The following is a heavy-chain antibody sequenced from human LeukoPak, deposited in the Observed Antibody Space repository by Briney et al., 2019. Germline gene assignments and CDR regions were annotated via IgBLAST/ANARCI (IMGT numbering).Heavy chain of an antibody. CDR2: IHYSGST. D-gene: IGHD1-26*01. CDR1: GGSISSSSYY. CDR3: ASTLVGATDY. Sequence: SETLSLTCTVSGGSISSSSYYWGWIRQPPGKGLEWIGSIHYSGSTYYNPSLKSRVTISVDTSKNQFSLKLSSATAADTAVYYCASTLVGATDYWGQGTLVTVSS. V-gene: IGHV4-39*07. J-gene: IGHJ4*02.